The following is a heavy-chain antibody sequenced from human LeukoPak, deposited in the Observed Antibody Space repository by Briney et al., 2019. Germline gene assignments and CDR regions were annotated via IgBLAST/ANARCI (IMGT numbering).Heavy chain of an antibody. Sequence: SVKVSCKASGGTFSSYAINRVRPAPGHGLKWIGWIIPILGTANYAQKFQGRVTITADESTSTAYMELSSLRSEDTAVYYCARTDYYFGMDVWGQGTTITVSS. CDR1: GGTFSSYA. V-gene: IGHV1-69*01. CDR2: IIPILGTA. CDR3: ARTDYYFGMDV. J-gene: IGHJ6*02.